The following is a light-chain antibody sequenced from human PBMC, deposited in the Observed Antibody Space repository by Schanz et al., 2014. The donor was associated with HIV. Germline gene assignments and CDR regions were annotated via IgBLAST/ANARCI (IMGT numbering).Light chain of an antibody. J-gene: IGLJ2*01. CDR1: SGDVGTYNY. CDR2: DVS. Sequence: QSALTQPASVSGSPGRSITISCTGTSGDVGTYNYVSWYQQHPGKAPKLMIYDVSNRPSGVSNRFSGSKSGNTASLTISGLQAEDEADYYCSSYTNTGTMLFGGGTKLTVL. CDR3: SSYTNTGTML. V-gene: IGLV2-14*03.